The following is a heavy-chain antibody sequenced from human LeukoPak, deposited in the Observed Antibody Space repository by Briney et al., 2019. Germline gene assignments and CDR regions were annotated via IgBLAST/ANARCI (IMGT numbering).Heavy chain of an antibody. V-gene: IGHV3-23*01. J-gene: IGHJ6*03. Sequence: GGSLRLSCAASGFTFSTYAMSWVRQAPGKGLEWVSGISSSGGSTYYADSVKGRFTISRDNSKNTLYLQMNSLRAEDTAIYYCAGDLEYTSSSSYYYYMDVWGKGTTVTVSS. CDR1: GFTFSTYA. CDR2: ISSSGGST. D-gene: IGHD6-6*01. CDR3: AGDLEYTSSSSYYYYMDV.